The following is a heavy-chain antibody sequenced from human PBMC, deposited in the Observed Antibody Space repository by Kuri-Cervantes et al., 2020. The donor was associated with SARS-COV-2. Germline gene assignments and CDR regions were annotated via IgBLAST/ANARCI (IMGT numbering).Heavy chain of an antibody. V-gene: IGHV3-74*01. CDR3: ARDEFRDIVVVPAAPSFDY. D-gene: IGHD2-2*01. Sequence: GESLKISCAASGFTFSGHWIHWVRQAPGKGLVWVSRINPDGSYTNNADSVKGRFTLSRDNAKNMLFLQMNSLRAEDTAVYYCARDEFRDIVVVPAAPSFDYWGQGTLVTVSS. CDR1: GFTFSGHW. J-gene: IGHJ4*02. CDR2: INPDGSYT.